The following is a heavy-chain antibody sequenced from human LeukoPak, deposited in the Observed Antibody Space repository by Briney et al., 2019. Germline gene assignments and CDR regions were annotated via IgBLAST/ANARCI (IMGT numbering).Heavy chain of an antibody. V-gene: IGHV3-7*01. CDR2: IKRDGSEK. J-gene: IGHJ4*02. Sequence: GGSLRLSCAASGFTLSSYWMSWVRQAPGKGLEWVANIKRDGSEKYYVDSVKGRFTISRDNAKNSLFLQMSSLRLEDTAVYYCVRDDGAVKPCWGQGTLVTVSS. CDR3: VRDDGAVKPC. D-gene: IGHD6-19*01. CDR1: GFTLSSYW.